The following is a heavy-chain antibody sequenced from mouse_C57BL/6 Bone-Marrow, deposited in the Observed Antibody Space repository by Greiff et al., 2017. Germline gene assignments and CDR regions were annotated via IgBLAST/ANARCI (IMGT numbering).Heavy chain of an antibody. Sequence: EVKLMESGGGLVQPGRSLRLSCATSGFTFSDFYMEWVRQAPGKGLEWIAASRNKANDDNTASSVSVTGRFIDSTDTPQSILYLQMNALRAEDTAIYYCARDAEYYGSMDYWGQGTSVTVSS. CDR1: GFTFSDFY. CDR2: SRNKANDDNT. CDR3: ARDAEYYGSMDY. J-gene: IGHJ4*01. V-gene: IGHV7-1*01. D-gene: IGHD1-1*01.